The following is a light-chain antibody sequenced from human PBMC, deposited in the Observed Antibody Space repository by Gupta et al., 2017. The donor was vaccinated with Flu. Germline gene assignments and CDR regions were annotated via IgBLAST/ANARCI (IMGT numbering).Light chain of an antibody. CDR3: QVWDSTSDHNWI. CDR1: NIGSKS. V-gene: IGLV3-21*02. J-gene: IGLJ3*02. CDR2: DDS. Sequence: SSVLTQPPSVSVAPGQTARITCGGKNIGSKSVHWYQQKPGQAPVLVVYDDSDRPSGIPERFSGSNSGNTATLTITRVEAGDEADYYCQVWDSTSDHNWIFGGGTKLTVL.